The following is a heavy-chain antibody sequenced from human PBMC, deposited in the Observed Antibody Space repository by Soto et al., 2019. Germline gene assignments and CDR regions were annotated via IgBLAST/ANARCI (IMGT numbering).Heavy chain of an antibody. CDR1: GFTFSSYD. CDR2: IGTAGDP. Sequence: TGGSLRLSCAASGFTFSSYDMHWVRQATGKGLEWVSAIGTAGDPYYPGSVKGRFTISRENAKNSLYLQMNSLRAGDTAVYYCAREGKQQLVWPPYFDLWGRGTLVTVSS. V-gene: IGHV3-13*05. J-gene: IGHJ2*01. D-gene: IGHD6-13*01. CDR3: AREGKQQLVWPPYFDL.